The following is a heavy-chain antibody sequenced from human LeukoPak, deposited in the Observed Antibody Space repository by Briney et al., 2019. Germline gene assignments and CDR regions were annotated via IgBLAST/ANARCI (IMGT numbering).Heavy chain of an antibody. D-gene: IGHD3-10*01. CDR3: ARDQWFGDHYGMDV. J-gene: IGHJ6*02. CDR2: ISYDGSNK. Sequence: GGSLTLSCAPSGFSFSTYGMHWVRQAPGKGLEWVAVISYDGSNKYYADSVKGRFTISRDNSKNTLYLQMNGLRAEDTAVYYCARDQWFGDHYGMDVWGQGTTVTVSS. V-gene: IGHV3-30*19. CDR1: GFSFSTYG.